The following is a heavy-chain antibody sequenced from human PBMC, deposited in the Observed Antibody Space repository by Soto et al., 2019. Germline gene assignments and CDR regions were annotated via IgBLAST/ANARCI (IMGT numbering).Heavy chain of an antibody. V-gene: IGHV1-8*01. CDR3: ARGLNLGLDS. Sequence: QVQLVQSGAEVKKPGASVKVSCKTSGYTFSNSDIIWVRQAPGQGLEWMGWMNPNSGNTATSQKFQRRVSLTRNTSISTAYMELRSLRSEDTAVFYCARGLNLGLDSWGQGTLVTVSS. CDR1: GYTFSNSD. CDR2: MNPNSGNT. J-gene: IGHJ4*02. D-gene: IGHD7-27*01.